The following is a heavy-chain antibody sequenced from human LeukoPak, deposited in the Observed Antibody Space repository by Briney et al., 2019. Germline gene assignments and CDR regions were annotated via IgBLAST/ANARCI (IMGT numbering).Heavy chain of an antibody. D-gene: IGHD3-16*01. V-gene: IGHV4-4*07. CDR3: ARFSMITFGGVIPDPLSY. Sequence: SETLSLTCTVSGASINSHYWSWIRQPAGKGLEWIGRIYISGSTNYNSSLQSRVTMSVDTSKNQFSLKLSSVTAADTAVYYCARFSMITFGGVIPDPLSYWGQGTLVTVSS. CDR2: IYISGST. CDR1: GASINSHY. J-gene: IGHJ4*02.